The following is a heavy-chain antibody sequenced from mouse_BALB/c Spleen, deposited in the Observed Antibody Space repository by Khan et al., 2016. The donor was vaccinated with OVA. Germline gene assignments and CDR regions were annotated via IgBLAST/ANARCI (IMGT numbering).Heavy chain of an antibody. J-gene: IGHJ1*01. CDR3: AISYYGSFWYFDV. D-gene: IGHD1-1*01. V-gene: IGHV1S56*01. CDR1: GDTFISYY. CDR2: IYPGDGRT. Sequence: QVQLKQSGLELVNPGASVKMSCKASGDTFISYYIHWVKQRPGQGLEWIRWIYPGDGRTKYNEKFKGKTTLTADKSSSTAYMLLSSLTSEDSAIYFCAISYYGSFWYFDVWGAGTTVTVSS.